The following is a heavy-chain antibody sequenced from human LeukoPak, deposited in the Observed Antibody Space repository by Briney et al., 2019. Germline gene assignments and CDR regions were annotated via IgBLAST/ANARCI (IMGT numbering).Heavy chain of an antibody. CDR3: ARGRITMVRGAYFDY. CDR1: GFTFSSYE. D-gene: IGHD3-10*01. V-gene: IGHV3-48*03. CDR2: ISGSGSTI. J-gene: IGHJ4*02. Sequence: GGSLRLSCAASGFTFSSYEMNWVRQAPGKGLEWVSYISGSGSTIYYADSVKGRFTISRDNAKNSLYLQMNSLRAEDTAVYYCARGRITMVRGAYFDYWGQGTLVTVSS.